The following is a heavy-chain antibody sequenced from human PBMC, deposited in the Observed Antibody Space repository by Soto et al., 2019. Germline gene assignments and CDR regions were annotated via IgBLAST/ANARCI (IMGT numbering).Heavy chain of an antibody. CDR2: IWSDGSNK. CDR1: GFTFSSYG. D-gene: IGHD3-22*01. Sequence: QVQLVESGGGVVQPGRSLRLSCAASGFTFSSYGMHWVRQAPGKGLEWVAVIWSDGSNKYYADSVKGRFTISRDNSKNTLSLQMKRPGAEDTAVYYCARYYYDSSGYYPLWGQGTLVTVSS. V-gene: IGHV3-33*01. J-gene: IGHJ4*02. CDR3: ARYYYDSSGYYPL.